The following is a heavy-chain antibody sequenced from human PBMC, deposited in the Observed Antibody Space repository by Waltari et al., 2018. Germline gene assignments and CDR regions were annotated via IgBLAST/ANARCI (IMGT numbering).Heavy chain of an antibody. CDR3: ARDRGWGWLDP. CDR2: INQDGSGT. D-gene: IGHD3-10*01. J-gene: IGHJ5*02. Sequence: EVQLVESGGGLVQPGGSLRLSCAASGFTFSSYSMNWVRQAPGKGLEWVALINQDGSGTYYVDSLKGRFTISRDNAKNSLYLQMNSLRVEDTAIYYCARDRGWGWLDPWGQGTLVTVSS. CDR1: GFTFSSYS. V-gene: IGHV3-7*01.